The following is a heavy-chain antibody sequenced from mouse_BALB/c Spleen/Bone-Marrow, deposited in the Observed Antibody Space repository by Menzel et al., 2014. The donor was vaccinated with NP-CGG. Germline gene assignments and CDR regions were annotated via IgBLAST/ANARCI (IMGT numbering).Heavy chain of an antibody. J-gene: IGHJ4*01. V-gene: IGHV1-9*01. Sequence: QLQLLQSGAELMTPGLSVKISCKSAGYTLNNYCIVWVNQRPGNGLEWIGYILSGNGSTKYNGKFKGKAKCTADTSSNTAYMQLSNLTSEDSAVYYCASIYYTMDYWGKGTPVPFSS. CDR1: GYTLNNYC. CDR2: ILSGNGST. CDR3: ASIYYTMDY.